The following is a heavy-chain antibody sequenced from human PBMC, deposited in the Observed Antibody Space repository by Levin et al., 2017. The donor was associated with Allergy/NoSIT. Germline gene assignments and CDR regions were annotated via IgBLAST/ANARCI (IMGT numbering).Heavy chain of an antibody. V-gene: IGHV4-39*07. CDR1: GDSISSSSYF. J-gene: IGHJ6*02. CDR3: TRDLFRYGDYYGMDV. CDR2: IYYSGSA. D-gene: IGHD4-17*01. Sequence: ASETLSLTCSVSGDSISSSSYFWGWIRQPPGKGLEWIGSIYYSGSAYYNPSLKSRVTMSVDTSKNQFSLNLSSVTAADTAVYFCTRDLFRYGDYYGMDVWGQGTTVTASS.